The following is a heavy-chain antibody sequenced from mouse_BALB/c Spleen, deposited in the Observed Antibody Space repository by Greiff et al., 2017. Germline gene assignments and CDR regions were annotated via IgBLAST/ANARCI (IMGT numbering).Heavy chain of an antibody. CDR3: ARDYYGSSLAWFAY. CDR1: GYSITSGYY. D-gene: IGHD1-1*01. Sequence: ESGPGLVKPSQSLSLTCSVTGYSITSGYYWNWIRQFPGNKLAWMGYISYDGSNNYNPSLKNRISITRDTSKNQFFLKLNSVTTEDTATYCCARDYYGSSLAWFAYWGQGTLVTVSA. CDR2: ISYDGSN. V-gene: IGHV3-6*02. J-gene: IGHJ3*01.